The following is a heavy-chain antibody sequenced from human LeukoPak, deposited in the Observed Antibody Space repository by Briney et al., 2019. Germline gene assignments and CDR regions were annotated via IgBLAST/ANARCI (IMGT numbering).Heavy chain of an antibody. Sequence: PGGSLRLSCAASGFTFSSYGMHWVRQAPGKGLEWVAFIRYDGSNKYYADSVKGRFTISRDNSKNTLYLQMNSLRAEDTAVYYCAKDYAENWTLDYWGQGTLVTVSS. J-gene: IGHJ4*02. CDR3: AKDYAENWTLDY. CDR1: GFTFSSYG. V-gene: IGHV3-30*02. D-gene: IGHD1-1*01. CDR2: IRYDGSNK.